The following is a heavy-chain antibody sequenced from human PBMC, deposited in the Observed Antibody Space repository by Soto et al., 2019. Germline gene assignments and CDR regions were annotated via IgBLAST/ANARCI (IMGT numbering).Heavy chain of an antibody. Sequence: LQTLSLTCTVSRASITNYFWTWNRQPPGRGLEWIGYISYSGNTNYNASLKSRVTISVDTSTNQFSLRVSSVTAADTAVYYCPTISGLGEVSPYFDHWGQGALVPVSP. CDR3: PTISGLGEVSPYFDH. J-gene: IGHJ4*02. D-gene: IGHD3-16*02. V-gene: IGHV4-59*03. CDR1: RASITNYF. CDR2: ISYSGNT.